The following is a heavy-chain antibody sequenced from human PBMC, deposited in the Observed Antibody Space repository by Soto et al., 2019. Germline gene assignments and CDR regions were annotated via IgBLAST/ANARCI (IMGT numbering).Heavy chain of an antibody. Sequence: PSETLSLTCTVSGGSISSGDYYWSWIRQPPGKGLEWIGYIYYSGSTYYNPSLKSRVTISVDTSKNQFSLNLSSVTAADTAVYYCARETLAGRRAQMENWFDPWGQGTLVTVSS. CDR1: GGSISSGDYY. V-gene: IGHV4-30-4*02. CDR2: IYYSGST. D-gene: IGHD6-6*01. CDR3: ARETLAGRRAQMENWFDP. J-gene: IGHJ5*02.